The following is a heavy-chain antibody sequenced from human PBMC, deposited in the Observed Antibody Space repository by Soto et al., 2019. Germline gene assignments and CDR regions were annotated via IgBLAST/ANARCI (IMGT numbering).Heavy chain of an antibody. V-gene: IGHV1-18*01. Sequence: QVQLVQSGAEVKKPGASVKVSCKASGYKFTSYGIGWVRQAPGQGLEWMGWISTYEGSTNYAQKYQGRVTMTTDTSTTTAYMELRSLSSDDTAVYYCAGGEDYYYSGSVYWGQGTLVTVSS. CDR1: GYKFTSYG. CDR2: ISTYEGST. J-gene: IGHJ4*02. D-gene: IGHD3-10*01. CDR3: AGGEDYYYSGSVY.